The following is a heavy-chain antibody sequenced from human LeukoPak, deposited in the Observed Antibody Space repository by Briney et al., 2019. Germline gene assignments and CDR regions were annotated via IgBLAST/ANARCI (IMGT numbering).Heavy chain of an antibody. Sequence: GGSLRLSCAASGFTFSSYWMSWVRQAPGKGLEWVANIKQDGSEKYYVDSVKGRFTISRDNAKNSLYLQMYSLRAEDTAVYYCARGDLTIFGVVISSAFDYWGQGTLVTVSS. CDR1: GFTFSSYW. CDR2: IKQDGSEK. V-gene: IGHV3-7*01. D-gene: IGHD3-3*01. J-gene: IGHJ4*02. CDR3: ARGDLTIFGVVISSAFDY.